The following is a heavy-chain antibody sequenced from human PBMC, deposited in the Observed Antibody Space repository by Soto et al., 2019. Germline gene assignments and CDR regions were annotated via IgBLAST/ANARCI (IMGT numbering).Heavy chain of an antibody. J-gene: IGHJ4*02. D-gene: IGHD3-22*01. Sequence: QVQLVQSGAEVKKPGSSVKVSCKASGGTFNRFAVSWVRQAPGLGLEWMGGIIGMFGTPNYAQKFQGRITIKADELASTAYIELSSLRSDDTAMYYCATAENYHDSSGYISRGQGTLVTVSS. V-gene: IGHV1-69*01. CDR3: ATAENYHDSSGYIS. CDR2: IIGMFGTP. CDR1: GGTFNRFA.